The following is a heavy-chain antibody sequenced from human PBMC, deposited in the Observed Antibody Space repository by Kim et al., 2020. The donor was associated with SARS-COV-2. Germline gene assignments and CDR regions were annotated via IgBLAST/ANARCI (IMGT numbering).Heavy chain of an antibody. J-gene: IGHJ4*02. CDR1: GGSISSGDYF. D-gene: IGHD2-8*01. Sequence: SETLSLTCTVSGGSISSGDYFWSWIRQPPGKGLEWIGYIYYSGSTYYNPSLKSRVTLSKDTSKNQFSLKLSSVTAADTAVYYCARGNVPVRGPGDYWGQGTLVTVSS. CDR3: ARGNVPVRGPGDY. V-gene: IGHV4-30-4*01. CDR2: IYYSGST.